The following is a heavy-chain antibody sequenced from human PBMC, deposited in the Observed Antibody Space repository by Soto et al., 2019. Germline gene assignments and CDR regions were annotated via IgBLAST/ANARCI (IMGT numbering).Heavy chain of an antibody. CDR2: INTGNGNT. Sequence: QVQLVQSGAEVKKPGASVKVSCKASGYTFTSYTIQWVRQAPGQRLEWMGWINTGNGNTRYSQTFQYRITITSDPSANTPYMELGNLRSEDTAVYYCAREDVGYMSRYFDCWGQGTLVTVSS. CDR3: AREDVGYMSRYFDC. V-gene: IGHV1-3*04. J-gene: IGHJ4*02. CDR1: GYTFTSYT. D-gene: IGHD6-13*01.